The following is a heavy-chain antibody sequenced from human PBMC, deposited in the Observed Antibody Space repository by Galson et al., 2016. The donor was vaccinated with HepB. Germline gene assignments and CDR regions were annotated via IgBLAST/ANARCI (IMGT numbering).Heavy chain of an antibody. CDR3: ARRGAAVTTHFDA. CDR1: GYTFSIYG. V-gene: IGHV1-18*04. Sequence: SVKVSCKASGYTFSIYGITWLRQAPGQRLEWLGWISADNGHANYAQKFQGRLTMTTETSTSTAFLELTSLTSDDTAVYYCARRGAAVTTHFDAWGQGTLVTVSS. CDR2: ISADNGHA. J-gene: IGHJ4*02. D-gene: IGHD4-17*01.